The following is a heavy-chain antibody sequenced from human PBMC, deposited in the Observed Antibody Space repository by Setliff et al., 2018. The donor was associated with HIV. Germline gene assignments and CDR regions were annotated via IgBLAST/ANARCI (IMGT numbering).Heavy chain of an antibody. D-gene: IGHD3-22*01. CDR3: ARARRDSYDRGRRNHYYIDV. Sequence: ASVKVSCKASADIFNAYYIHWVRQAPGQGLEWMGWITPNGDDTNYPQKFEGRVTLTRDTSISTAYMELNNLKFEDTAVYYCARARRDSYDRGRRNHYYIDVWGKGTTVTVSS. CDR2: ITPNGDDT. V-gene: IGHV1-2*02. J-gene: IGHJ6*03. CDR1: ADIFNAYY.